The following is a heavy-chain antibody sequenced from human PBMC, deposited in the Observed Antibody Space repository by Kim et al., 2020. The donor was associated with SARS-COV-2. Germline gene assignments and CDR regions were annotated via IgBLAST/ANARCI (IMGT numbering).Heavy chain of an antibody. V-gene: IGHV3-30-3*01. CDR1: GFTFSSYA. Sequence: GGSLRLSCAASGFTFSSYAMHWVRQAPGKGLEWVAVISYDGSNKYYADSVKGRFTISRDNSKNTLYLQMNSLRAEDTAVYYCARDWDYYDSSGYYGLFDYWGQGTLVTVSS. CDR2: ISYDGSNK. CDR3: ARDWDYYDSSGYYGLFDY. D-gene: IGHD3-22*01. J-gene: IGHJ4*02.